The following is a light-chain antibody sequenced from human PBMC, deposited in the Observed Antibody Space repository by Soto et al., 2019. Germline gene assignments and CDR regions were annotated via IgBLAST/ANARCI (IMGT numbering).Light chain of an antibody. CDR1: TGPVTSGHY. J-gene: IGLJ2*01. CDR2: DTS. CDR3: LLSYSGSRAVV. Sequence: QAVVTQEPSLTVSPGVTVTLTCGSSTGPVTSGHYPYWFQQKPGQAPRTLLYDTSNKQSWTPARFSGSLRGGKAALTLSGAQPEDEADYYCLLSYSGSRAVVFGGGTKLTVL. V-gene: IGLV7-46*01.